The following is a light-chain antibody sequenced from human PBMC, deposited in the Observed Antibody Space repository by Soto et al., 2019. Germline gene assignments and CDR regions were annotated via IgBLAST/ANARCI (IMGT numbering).Light chain of an antibody. Sequence: QSVLTQPPSVSGAPGQRVTISCTGSSSNIGAGYDVHWYQQLPGTAPKLLIYGNSNRPSGVPDRFSGSKSGTSASLAITGLQAEDEADYYCQSYDSILSVLWVFGGGTQLTVL. J-gene: IGLJ3*02. V-gene: IGLV1-40*01. CDR2: GNS. CDR1: SSNIGAGYD. CDR3: QSYDSILSVLWV.